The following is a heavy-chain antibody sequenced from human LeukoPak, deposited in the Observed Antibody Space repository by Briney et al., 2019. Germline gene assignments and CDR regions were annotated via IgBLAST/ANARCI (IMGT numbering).Heavy chain of an antibody. J-gene: IGHJ5*02. CDR1: GGSISSYY. CDR2: IYTSGST. V-gene: IGHV4-4*09. CDR3: ARSNGYCSSTSCYISWFDP. Sequence: SETLSLTCTVSGGSISSYYWSWIRQPPGKGLEWIGYIYTSGSTNYNPSLKSRATISVDTSKNQFSLKLSSVTAADTAVYYCARSNGYCSSTSCYISWFDPWGQGTLVTVSS. D-gene: IGHD2-2*02.